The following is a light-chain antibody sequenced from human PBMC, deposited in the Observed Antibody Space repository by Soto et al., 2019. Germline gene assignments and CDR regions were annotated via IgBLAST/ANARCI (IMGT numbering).Light chain of an antibody. V-gene: IGKV3-15*01. CDR3: QQSYSTPPT. CDR2: GAS. CDR1: QSITKF. Sequence: EIVLTQSPATLSLSPGDVATLSFSASQSITKFLAWYQQRPGQPPRLLIYGASTRATGIPARFSGSGSGTEFTLTISSLQPEDFATYYCQQSYSTPPTFGQGTRLEIK. J-gene: IGKJ5*01.